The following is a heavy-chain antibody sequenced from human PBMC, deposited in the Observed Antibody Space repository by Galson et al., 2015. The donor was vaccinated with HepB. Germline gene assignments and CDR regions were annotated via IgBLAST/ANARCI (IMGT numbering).Heavy chain of an antibody. CDR1: GFTFSTYA. Sequence: SLRLSCAASGFTFSTYAMSWVRQAPGKGLEWVSAISGGADSAYYADSVKGRFTISRDNSKSTLSLQMNSLRAEDTAIYYCVKDRYTSGRTFDYWGQGTLVTVPS. CDR2: ISGGADSA. J-gene: IGHJ4*02. CDR3: VKDRYTSGRTFDY. V-gene: IGHV3-23*01. D-gene: IGHD6-19*01.